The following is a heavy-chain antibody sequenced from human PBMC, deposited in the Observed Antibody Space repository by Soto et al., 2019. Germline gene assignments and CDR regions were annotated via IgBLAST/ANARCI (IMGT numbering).Heavy chain of an antibody. CDR3: TRGTRDYGVNYFDF. J-gene: IGHJ4*02. D-gene: IGHD4-17*01. V-gene: IGHV3-49*04. Sequence: PGGSLRLSCTASGFSIGDHAMNWVRQAPGMGLEWVGFIRSKTFGGTTEYAASVKGRFSISRDDSKSIAYLQMRGLRTEDTAVYFCTRGTRDYGVNYFDFWGQGTRVTV. CDR1: GFSIGDHA. CDR2: IRSKTFGGTT.